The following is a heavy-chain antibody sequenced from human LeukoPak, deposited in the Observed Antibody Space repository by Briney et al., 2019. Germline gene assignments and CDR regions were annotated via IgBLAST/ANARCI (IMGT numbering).Heavy chain of an antibody. Sequence: GGTLRLSCAASGFTFSSYGMSWVRQAPGKGLEWVSAISGSGGSTYYADSVKGRFTISRDNSKNTLYLQMNSLRAEDTAVYYCAKERFNDDYGDYVYPRSPFDYWGQGTLVTVSS. CDR3: AKERFNDDYGDYVYPRSPFDY. CDR1: GFTFSSYG. CDR2: ISGSGGST. J-gene: IGHJ4*02. V-gene: IGHV3-23*01. D-gene: IGHD4-17*01.